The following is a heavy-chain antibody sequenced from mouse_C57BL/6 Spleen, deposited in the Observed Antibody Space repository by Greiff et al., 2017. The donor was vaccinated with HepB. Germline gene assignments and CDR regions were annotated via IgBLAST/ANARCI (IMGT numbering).Heavy chain of an antibody. V-gene: IGHV3-1*01. CDR1: GYSITSGYD. J-gene: IGHJ1*03. Sequence: EVQLVESGPGMVKPSQSLSLTCTVTGYSITSGYDWHWIRHFPGNKLEWMGYISYSGSTNYNPSLKSRISITHDTSKNHFFLKLNSVTTEDTATYYCARGGIYYGPPWGFDVWGTGTTVTVSS. CDR3: ARGGIYYGPPWGFDV. D-gene: IGHD2-1*01. CDR2: ISYSGST.